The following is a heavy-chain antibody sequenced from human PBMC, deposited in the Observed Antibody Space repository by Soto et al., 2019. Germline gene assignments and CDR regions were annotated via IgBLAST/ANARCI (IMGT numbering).Heavy chain of an antibody. D-gene: IGHD3-3*01. CDR3: ARDVGLQYDTGYSDFWTGKNNWFDP. J-gene: IGHJ5*02. Sequence: PSETLSLTCTVSGGSISRRYWSWLRQPPGKGLEWIGYIYYSGSTNYNPSLKSRVTISIDTSRNQFSLELRSVTAADTAVYYCARDVGLQYDTGYSDFWTGKNNWFDPWGQGTLVTVSS. CDR2: IYYSGST. V-gene: IGHV4-59*11. CDR1: GGSISRRY.